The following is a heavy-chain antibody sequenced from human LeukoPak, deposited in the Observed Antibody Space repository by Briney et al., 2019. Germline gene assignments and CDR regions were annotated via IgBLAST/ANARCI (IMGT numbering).Heavy chain of an antibody. CDR2: IVVGSGNT. Sequence: ASVKVSRKASGFTFTSSAMQWVRQARGQRLEWIGWIVVGSGNTNYAQKFQERVTITRDMSTSTAYMELSSLRSEDTAVYYCAADRYDILTGYYNCWGQGTLVTVSS. V-gene: IGHV1-58*02. CDR1: GFTFTSSA. D-gene: IGHD3-9*01. J-gene: IGHJ4*02. CDR3: AADRYDILTGYYNC.